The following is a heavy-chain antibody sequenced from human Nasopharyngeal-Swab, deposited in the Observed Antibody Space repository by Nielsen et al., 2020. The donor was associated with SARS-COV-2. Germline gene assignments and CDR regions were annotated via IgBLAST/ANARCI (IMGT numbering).Heavy chain of an antibody. CDR1: GFTFSDYY. D-gene: IGHD3-10*01. V-gene: IGHV3-11*05. J-gene: IGHJ5*02. CDR3: AREWDYGSGSYYRKYNWFDP. Sequence: GESLKISCAASGFTFSDYYMSWIRQAPGKGLEWVSYISSSSSYTNYADSVKGRFTISRDNAKNSLYLQMNSLRAEDTAVYHCAREWDYGSGSYYRKYNWFDPWGQGTLVTVSS. CDR2: ISSSSSYT.